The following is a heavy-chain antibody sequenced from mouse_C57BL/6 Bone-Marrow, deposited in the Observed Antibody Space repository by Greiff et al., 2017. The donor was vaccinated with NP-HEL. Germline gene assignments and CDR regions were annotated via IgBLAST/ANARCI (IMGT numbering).Heavy chain of an antibody. V-gene: IGHV5-9*01. D-gene: IGHD2-5*01. Sequence: EVKLVESGGGLVKPGGSLKLSCAASGFTFSSYTMSWVRQTPEKRLEWVATISGGGGNTYYPESVKGRFTISRDNAKNTLYLQMSSWRSEDTALYYCARAYYSNFAWFAYWGQGTLVTVSA. CDR1: GFTFSSYT. CDR3: ARAYYSNFAWFAY. J-gene: IGHJ3*01. CDR2: ISGGGGNT.